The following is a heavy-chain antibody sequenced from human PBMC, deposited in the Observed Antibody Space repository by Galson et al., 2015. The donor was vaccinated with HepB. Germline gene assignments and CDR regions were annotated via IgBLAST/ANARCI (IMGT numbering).Heavy chain of an antibody. CDR1: GFTFSSYG. J-gene: IGHJ4*02. CDR2: ISYDGSNK. V-gene: IGHV3-30*18. Sequence: SLRLSCAASGFTFSSYGMHWVRQAPGKGLEWVAVISYDGSNKYYADSVKGRFTISRDNSKNTLYLQMNSLRAEDTAVYYCAKDNRYYDILTGYPGLDYWGQGTLVTVSS. CDR3: AKDNRYYDILTGYPGLDY. D-gene: IGHD3-9*01.